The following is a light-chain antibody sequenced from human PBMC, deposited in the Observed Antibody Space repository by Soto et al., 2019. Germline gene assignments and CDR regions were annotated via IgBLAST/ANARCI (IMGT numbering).Light chain of an antibody. V-gene: IGLV2-14*01. Sequence: QSALTQPASVSGSPGQSISISCTGSSSDVGAYNYVAWYQQKPGKAPKLLIYEVDHRPSGISLRFSGSKSGDTASLTISGLQADDEADYYCSSYTSGRDVYVFGGGTKLTVL. J-gene: IGLJ1*01. CDR3: SSYTSGRDVYV. CDR2: EVD. CDR1: SSDVGAYNY.